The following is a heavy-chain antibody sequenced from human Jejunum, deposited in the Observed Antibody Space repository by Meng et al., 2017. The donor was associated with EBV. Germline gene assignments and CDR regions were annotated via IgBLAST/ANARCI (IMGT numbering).Heavy chain of an antibody. J-gene: IGHJ4*02. D-gene: IGHD2-15*01. V-gene: IGHV1-3*04. CDR3: VKKGTRLTTHGYHFDY. Sequence: VLLVQSGDEVKERGASVKVSCTASGYTLNSYAIHWVRQAPGQRLEWMGWIHTDNGGTKYSQEFQDRVTITRDTSASTAYMEISSLRSEDTAVYYCVKKGTRLTTHGYHFDYWGQGTLVTVSS. CDR1: GYTLNSYA. CDR2: IHTDNGGT.